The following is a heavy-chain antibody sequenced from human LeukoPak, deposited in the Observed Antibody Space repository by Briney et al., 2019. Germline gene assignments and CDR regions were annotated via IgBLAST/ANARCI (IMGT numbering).Heavy chain of an antibody. CDR2: INAGNGNI. J-gene: IGHJ4*02. D-gene: IGHD6-13*01. CDR1: GYTFTSYA. V-gene: IGHV1-3*01. Sequence: ASVKVSCKASGYTFTSYAMHWVRQAPGQRLEWMGWINAGNGNIKYSQKLQGRVTITRDTSATTAYMELSSLRSEDTAVYYCARDHSSSWYFDYWGQGALVTVSS. CDR3: ARDHSSSWYFDY.